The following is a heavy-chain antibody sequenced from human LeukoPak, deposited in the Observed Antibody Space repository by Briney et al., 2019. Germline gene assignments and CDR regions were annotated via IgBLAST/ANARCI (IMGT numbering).Heavy chain of an antibody. CDR3: ARGITMIVVVTHFDY. J-gene: IGHJ4*02. D-gene: IGHD3-22*01. CDR1: GFTFSSYG. V-gene: IGHV3-33*01. Sequence: GGSLRLSCAASGFTFSSYGMHWVRHAPGKGLEWVAVIWYDGSNKYYADSVKGRFTISRDNSKNTLYLQMNSLRAEDTAVYYCARGITMIVVVTHFDYWGQGTLVTVSS. CDR2: IWYDGSNK.